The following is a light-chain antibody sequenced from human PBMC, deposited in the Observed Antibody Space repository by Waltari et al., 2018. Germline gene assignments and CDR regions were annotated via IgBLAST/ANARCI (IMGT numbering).Light chain of an antibody. V-gene: IGKV3-15*01. Sequence: ETVMTPSPATLSMSPGDRATLSCRASQNVNTQFGWYQQKPGQAPRLLFYSASIRAPGIPARFSASGSGTEFTLTITSLQPEDFAVYYCQQYNTWSYTFGQGTKLEIK. CDR2: SAS. CDR3: QQYNTWSYT. CDR1: QNVNTQ. J-gene: IGKJ2*01.